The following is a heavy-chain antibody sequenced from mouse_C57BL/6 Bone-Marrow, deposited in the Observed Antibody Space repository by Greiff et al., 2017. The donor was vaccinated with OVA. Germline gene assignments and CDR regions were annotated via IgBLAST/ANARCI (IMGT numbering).Heavy chain of an antibody. CDR1: GFTFSSYA. CDR2: ISDGGSYT. J-gene: IGHJ2*01. V-gene: IGHV5-4*03. CDR3: ARFDYRGYFDY. D-gene: IGHD2-13*01. Sequence: EVKVVESGGGLVKPGGSLKLSCAASGFTFSSYAMSWVRQTPEKRLEWVATISDGGSYTYYPDNVKGRFTISRDNAKNNLYLQMSHLKSEDTAMYYCARFDYRGYFDYWGQGTTLTVSS.